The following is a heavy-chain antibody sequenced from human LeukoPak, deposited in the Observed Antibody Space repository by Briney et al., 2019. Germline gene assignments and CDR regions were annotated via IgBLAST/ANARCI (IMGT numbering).Heavy chain of an antibody. CDR2: ISAYNGNT. CDR3: ARGAEEDWGFDY. CDR1: GYTLTSYG. Sequence: ASAKVSCKASGYTLTSYGISWVRQAPGKGRECVGWISAYNGNTHYAQKLQGRVTMTTDTSTSTAYRELRRLRSNDTAVYYCARGAEEDWGFDYWGQGTLVTVPS. J-gene: IGHJ4*02. D-gene: IGHD7-27*01. V-gene: IGHV1-18*01.